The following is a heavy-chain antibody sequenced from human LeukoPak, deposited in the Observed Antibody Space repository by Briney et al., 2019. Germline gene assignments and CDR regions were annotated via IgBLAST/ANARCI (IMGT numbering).Heavy chain of an antibody. D-gene: IGHD3-22*01. V-gene: IGHV3-33*06. J-gene: IGHJ4*02. CDR1: GFTFSSYG. CDR2: IWYDGSNK. CDR3: AKADYYDSSGPEIN. Sequence: GRSLRLSCAASGFTFSSYGMHWVRQAPGKGLEWVAVIWYDGSNKYYADSVKGRFTISRDNSKNTLYLQMNSLRAEDTAVYYCAKADYYDSSGPEINRGQGTLVTVSS.